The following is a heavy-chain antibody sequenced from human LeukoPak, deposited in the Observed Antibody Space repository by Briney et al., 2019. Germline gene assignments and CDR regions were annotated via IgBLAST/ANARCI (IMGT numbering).Heavy chain of an antibody. CDR2: ISSSSSYT. Sequence: GGSLRLSCAASGFIPTSHGMSWIRQAPGKGLEWVSYISSSSSYTNYADSVKGRFTISRDNAKNSLYLQMNSLRAEDTAVYYCAPFPSSVMDVWGQGTTVTVSS. J-gene: IGHJ6*02. D-gene: IGHD6-6*01. CDR1: GFIPTSHG. CDR3: APFPSSVMDV. V-gene: IGHV3-11*06.